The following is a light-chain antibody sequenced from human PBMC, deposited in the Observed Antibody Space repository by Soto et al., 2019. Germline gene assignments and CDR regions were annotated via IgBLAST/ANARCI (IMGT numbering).Light chain of an antibody. CDR3: QQRNIWPPAT. Sequence: EIVLTQSPATLALSPGERATLSCRASPSVANFVAWYQQKPGQAPRPLIYGAFNRATGIPARFSGSGSGTDFTLTISSLEPEDSAVYYCQQRNIWPPATFGHGTRLEIK. J-gene: IGKJ5*01. CDR2: GAF. V-gene: IGKV3-11*01. CDR1: PSVANF.